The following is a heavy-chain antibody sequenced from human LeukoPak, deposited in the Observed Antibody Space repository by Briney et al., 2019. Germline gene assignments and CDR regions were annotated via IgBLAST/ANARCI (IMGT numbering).Heavy chain of an antibody. CDR2: INPNSGGT. CDR3: ARVGGYSYGYDY. Sequence: ASVKVSCKASGYTFTGYYMHWVRQAPGQGLEWMGRINPNSGGTNYAQKFQGRVTMTRDTSISTAYMELSRLRSDDTAVYYRARVGGYSYGYDYWGQGTLVTVSS. CDR1: GYTFTGYY. V-gene: IGHV1-2*06. J-gene: IGHJ4*02. D-gene: IGHD5-18*01.